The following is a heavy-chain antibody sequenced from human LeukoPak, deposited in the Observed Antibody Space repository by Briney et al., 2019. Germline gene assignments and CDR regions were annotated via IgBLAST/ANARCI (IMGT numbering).Heavy chain of an antibody. CDR3: ARISVYDDY. Sequence: GGSLRLSCAASGFTFSNYAMHWVRQAPGKGLEWVSAISGSGGSTYYADSVKGRFTISRDNSKNTLFLQMNSLEAEDTAVYYCARISVYDDYWGQGTLVTVSS. D-gene: IGHD5/OR15-5a*01. CDR1: GFTFSNYA. CDR2: ISGSGGST. J-gene: IGHJ4*02. V-gene: IGHV3-23*01.